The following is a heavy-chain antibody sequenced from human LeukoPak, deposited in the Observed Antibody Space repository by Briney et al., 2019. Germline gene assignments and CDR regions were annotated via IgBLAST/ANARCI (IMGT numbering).Heavy chain of an antibody. D-gene: IGHD4-17*01. J-gene: IGHJ6*03. Sequence: SETLSLTCAVYGGSFSGYYWSWIRQPPGKGLEWIGEINHSGSTNYNPSLKSRVTISVDTSKNQFSLKLSSVTAADTAVYYCARAVLKRRTVTTWLRDYYYYMDVWGKGTTVTVSS. CDR3: ARAVLKRRTVTTWLRDYYYYMDV. CDR2: INHSGST. V-gene: IGHV4-34*01. CDR1: GGSFSGYY.